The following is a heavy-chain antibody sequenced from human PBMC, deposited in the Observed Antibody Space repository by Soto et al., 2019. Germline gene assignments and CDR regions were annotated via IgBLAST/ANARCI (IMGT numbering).Heavy chain of an antibody. D-gene: IGHD3-10*01. CDR2: ISGSGGST. J-gene: IGHJ4*02. V-gene: IGHV3-23*01. CDR3: AKSDPGIGDY. CDR1: GFTFSSYA. Sequence: GGSLRLSCAASGFTFSSYAMSWVRQAPGKELEWVSAISGSGGSTYYADTVKGRFTISRDNSKNTLYLQMNSLRSEDTAVYYCAKSDPGIGDYWGQGTLVTVSA.